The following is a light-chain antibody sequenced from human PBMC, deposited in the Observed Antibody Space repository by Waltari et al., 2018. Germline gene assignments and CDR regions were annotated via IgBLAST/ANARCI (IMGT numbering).Light chain of an antibody. Sequence: EIVLTQSPGTLSLSPGERATLSCRASQSVTSNYLVWYQQKPGQAPRLLIYGASSRATGIPDRFSGSGSGTYFTLTISRLEPEDFAVYYCQQYGSSSTFGQGTRLEIK. CDR1: QSVTSNY. CDR2: GAS. V-gene: IGKV3-20*01. CDR3: QQYGSSST. J-gene: IGKJ5*01.